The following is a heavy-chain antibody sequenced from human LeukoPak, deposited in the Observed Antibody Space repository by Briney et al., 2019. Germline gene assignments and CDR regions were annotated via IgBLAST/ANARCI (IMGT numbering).Heavy chain of an antibody. V-gene: IGHV4-4*09. CDR3: ARHGMGGSYTY. D-gene: IGHD1-26*01. CDR1: GDSISRYY. J-gene: IGHJ4*02. CDR2: IYTRGST. Sequence: SEPLTLTCTLSGDSISRYYGRWIRQPPGKELEWIGCIYTRGSTNYNPFLKSRVAISIDTSKNQFSLKLASVTAADTAVYYCARHGMGGSYTYWGQGTLVTVSS.